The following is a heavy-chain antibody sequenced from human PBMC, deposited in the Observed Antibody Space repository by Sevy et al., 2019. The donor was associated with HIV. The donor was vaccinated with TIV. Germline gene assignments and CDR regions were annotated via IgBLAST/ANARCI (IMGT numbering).Heavy chain of an antibody. CDR2: IWYDGSNK. D-gene: IGHD3-3*01. Sequence: GGSLRLSCAASGFTFSSYGMHWVRQAPGKELEWVAVIWYDGSNKYYADSVKGRFTISRDNSKNTLYLQMISLRAEDTAVYYCARVEYDFWSGYTNLRGYYGMDVWGQGTTVTVSS. J-gene: IGHJ6*02. CDR1: GFTFSSYG. V-gene: IGHV3-33*01. CDR3: ARVEYDFWSGYTNLRGYYGMDV.